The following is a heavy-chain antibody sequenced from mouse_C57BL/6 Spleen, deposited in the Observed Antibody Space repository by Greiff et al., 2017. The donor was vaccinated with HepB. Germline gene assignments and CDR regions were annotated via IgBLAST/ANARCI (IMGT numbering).Heavy chain of an antibody. J-gene: IGHJ1*03. Sequence: VQLQQSGAELVKPGASVKLSCTASGFNIKDYYMHWVKQRTEQGLEWIGRIDPEDGETKYAPKFQGKATITADTSSNTAYLQLSSLTSDDTAVYYCAEKYYGSSSYWYFDVWGTGTTVTVSS. CDR1: GFNIKDYY. D-gene: IGHD1-1*01. CDR3: AEKYYGSSSYWYFDV. V-gene: IGHV14-2*01. CDR2: IDPEDGET.